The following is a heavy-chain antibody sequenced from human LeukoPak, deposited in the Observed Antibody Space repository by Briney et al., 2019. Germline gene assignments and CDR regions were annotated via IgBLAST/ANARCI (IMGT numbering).Heavy chain of an antibody. CDR3: ARGRGYSGYETNWYFDL. Sequence: GASVKVSCKASGYTFTYYYMHWVRQAPGQGLEWMGWINPNSGGTNYAQKFQGRVTMTRDTSISTAYMELSRLRTDATAVYYCARGRGYSGYETNWYFDLWGRGTLVTVSS. CDR1: GYTFTYYY. J-gene: IGHJ2*01. D-gene: IGHD5-12*01. V-gene: IGHV1-2*02. CDR2: INPNSGGT.